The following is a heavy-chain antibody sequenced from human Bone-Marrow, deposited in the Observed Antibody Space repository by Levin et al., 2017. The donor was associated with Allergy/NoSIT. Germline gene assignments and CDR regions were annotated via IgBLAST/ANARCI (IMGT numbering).Heavy chain of an antibody. Sequence: GESLKISCAASGFTFSSYWMYWVRQAPGKGLVWLSRINSDGSSTRYADSVKGRFTISRDNAKNTLYVQMNSLRVEDTAVYYCARVGRTGSSWVDYWGQGTLVTVSS. CDR2: INSDGSST. J-gene: IGHJ4*02. V-gene: IGHV3-74*01. CDR3: ARVGRTGSSWVDY. CDR1: GFTFSSYW. D-gene: IGHD3-10*01.